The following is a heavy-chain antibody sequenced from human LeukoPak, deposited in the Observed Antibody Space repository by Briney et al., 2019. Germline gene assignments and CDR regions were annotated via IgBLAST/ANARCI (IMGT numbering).Heavy chain of an antibody. J-gene: IGHJ6*02. D-gene: IGHD3-3*01. CDR3: ARDSHHYDFWSGYFSYGMDV. V-gene: IGHV4-59*01. CDR2: IYYSGST. CDR1: GGSISSYY. Sequence: SETLSLTCTVSGGSISSYYWSWIRQPPGKGLEWIGYIYYSGSTNYNPSLKSRVTISVDTSKNQFSLKLSSVTAADTAVYYCARDSHHYDFWSGYFSYGMDVWGQGTTVTVSS.